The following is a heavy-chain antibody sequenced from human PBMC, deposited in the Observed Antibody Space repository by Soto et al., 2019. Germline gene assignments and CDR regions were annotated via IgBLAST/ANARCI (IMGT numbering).Heavy chain of an antibody. J-gene: IGHJ4*02. V-gene: IGHV3-30*18. CDR1: GFTFSSCG. Sequence: QVQLVESGGGVVQPGRSLRLSCAASGFTFSSCGMHWVRQAPGKGLEWVAVISYDGSNKYYADSVKGRFTISRDNSKNTLCLQVNSLRAEDTAVYYCAKGLLAAAVFNYFDYWGQGTLVTVSS. CDR3: AKGLLAAAVFNYFDY. CDR2: ISYDGSNK. D-gene: IGHD6-13*01.